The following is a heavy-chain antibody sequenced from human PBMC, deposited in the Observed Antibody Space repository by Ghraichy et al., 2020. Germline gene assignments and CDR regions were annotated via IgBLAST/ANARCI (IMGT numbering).Heavy chain of an antibody. CDR3: ASNFYDSSGAIIDDSFDI. V-gene: IGHV3-66*01. Sequence: GGSLRLSCAASGFTVSSNYMSWVRQAPGKGLEWVSVIYSGGSTYYSDSVKGRFTISRDNSKNTLFLLMNSLRAEDTAVYYCASNFYDSSGAIIDDSFDIWGQGTMVTVSS. D-gene: IGHD3-22*01. CDR2: IYSGGST. CDR1: GFTVSSNY. J-gene: IGHJ3*02.